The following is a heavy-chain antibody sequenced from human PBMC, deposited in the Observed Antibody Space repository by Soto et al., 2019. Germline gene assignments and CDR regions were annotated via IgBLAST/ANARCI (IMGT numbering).Heavy chain of an antibody. J-gene: IGHJ6*02. CDR3: ARDYSTRYYYYGMDV. CDR1: GYTFTGYY. V-gene: IGHV1-2*04. D-gene: IGHD2-15*01. Sequence: ASVKVSCKASGYTFTGYYMHWVRQAPGQGLEWMGRINPNSGGTNYAQKFQGWVTMTRDTSISTAYMELSRLRSDDTVVYYCARDYSTRYYYYGMDVWGQGTTVTVSS. CDR2: INPNSGGT.